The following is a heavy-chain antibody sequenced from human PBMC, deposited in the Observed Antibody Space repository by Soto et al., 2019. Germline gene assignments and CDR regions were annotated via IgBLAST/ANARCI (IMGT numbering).Heavy chain of an antibody. CDR3: ARETGAYCSSTSCPDYYYGMDV. CDR2: INPNSGGT. D-gene: IGHD2-2*01. V-gene: IGHV1-2*02. Sequence: ASVKVSCKASGYTFTGYYMHWVRQAPGQGLEWMGWINPNSGGTNYAQKFQGRVTMTRDTSISTAYMELSRLRSDDTAVYYCARETGAYCSSTSCPDYYYGMDVWGQGTTVTVSS. J-gene: IGHJ6*02. CDR1: GYTFTGYY.